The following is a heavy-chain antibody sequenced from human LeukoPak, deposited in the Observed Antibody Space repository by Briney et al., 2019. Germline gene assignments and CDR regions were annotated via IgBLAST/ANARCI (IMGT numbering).Heavy chain of an antibody. CDR2: INPNSGGT. CDR3: AIVVVTATNFDY. Sequence: ASVTVSFKASGYTFTDYYMHWVRQAPGQGLEWMGWINPNSGGTNYAQKFQGRVTMTRDTSISTAYMELSRLRSDDTAVYYCAIVVVTATNFDYWGQGTLVTVSS. CDR1: GYTFTDYY. D-gene: IGHD2-21*02. V-gene: IGHV1-2*02. J-gene: IGHJ4*02.